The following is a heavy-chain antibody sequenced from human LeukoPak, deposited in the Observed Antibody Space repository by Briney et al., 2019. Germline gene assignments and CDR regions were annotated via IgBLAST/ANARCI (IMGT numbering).Heavy chain of an antibody. Sequence: GGSLRLSCAASGFTFSSYWMSWVRQAPGKGLEWVANIKQDGSEKYYVDSVKGRFTISRDNAKNSLYLQMNSLRAEDTAVYYCARTHCSSTSCAAGYFQHWGQGTLVTVSS. CDR2: IKQDGSEK. CDR1: GFTFSSYW. D-gene: IGHD2-2*01. J-gene: IGHJ1*01. CDR3: ARTHCSSTSCAAGYFQH. V-gene: IGHV3-7*01.